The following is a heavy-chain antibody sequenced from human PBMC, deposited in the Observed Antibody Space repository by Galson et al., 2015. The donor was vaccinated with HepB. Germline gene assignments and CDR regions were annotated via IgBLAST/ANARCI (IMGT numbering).Heavy chain of an antibody. CDR1: GFTFSSYA. D-gene: IGHD4/OR15-4a*01. CDR3: ATPHDRDGPTGNGAFDI. CDR2: ISYDGSNK. V-gene: IGHV3-30-3*01. J-gene: IGHJ4*02. Sequence: SLRLSCAASGFTFSSYAMHWVRQAPGKGLEWVAVISYDGSNKYYADSVRGRFTISRDNSKNTLYLQMNSLRAEDTAVYYCATPHDRDGPTGNGAFDIWGQGTLVTVSS.